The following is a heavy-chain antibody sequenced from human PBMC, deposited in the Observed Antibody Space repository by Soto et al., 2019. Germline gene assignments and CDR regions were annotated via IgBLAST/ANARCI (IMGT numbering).Heavy chain of an antibody. CDR1: GFTLSLYG. V-gene: IGHV3-30*18. Sequence: QLHLVESGGGVVQPGRSLRLSCAASGFTLSLYGMHWVRQAPGKGLEWVAVTSYDGSNKFYGDSVKGGVTNSRDNSKNTSDLEMTSLTPQATSVYLCAKDSGYNSYDVCDYYYGLDAWGQGTTVSVSS. CDR3: AKDSGYNSYDVCDYYYGLDA. J-gene: IGHJ6*02. D-gene: IGHD5-12*01. CDR2: TSYDGSNK.